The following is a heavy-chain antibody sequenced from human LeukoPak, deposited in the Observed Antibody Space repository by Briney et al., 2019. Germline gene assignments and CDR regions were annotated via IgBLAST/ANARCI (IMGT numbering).Heavy chain of an antibody. D-gene: IGHD3-16*01. J-gene: IGHJ6*03. V-gene: IGHV4-39*07. CDR3: ARETSQKGAHYMDV. Sequence: SQTLSLTCPVAAGSISSSRYDCGWIRQPPGKGQEWFGGIYYSGSNNNNRSLKSGVTISVETSKKPLSLKLRSVDAANPAANYCARETSQKGAHYMDVWGKGTTVTISS. CDR1: AGSISSSRYD. CDR2: IYYSGSN.